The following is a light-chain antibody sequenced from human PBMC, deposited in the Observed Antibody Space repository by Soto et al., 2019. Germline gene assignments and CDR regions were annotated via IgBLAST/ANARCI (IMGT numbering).Light chain of an antibody. CDR1: QSLVHSDGNTY. CDR2: KVS. J-gene: IGKJ2*01. CDR3: MQCTHWPPYT. V-gene: IGKV2-30*02. Sequence: DVVMPQSPLSLPVTLGQPASISCRSSQSLVHSDGNTYLNWFHQRPGQSPRRLIYKVSNRDSGVPDRFSGSGSDTDFTLQISGVEAEDVGVYYCMQCTHWPPYTFGQGIKLESK.